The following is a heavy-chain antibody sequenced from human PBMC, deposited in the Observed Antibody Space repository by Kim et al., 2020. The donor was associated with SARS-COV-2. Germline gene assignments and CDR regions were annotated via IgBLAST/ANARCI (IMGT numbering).Heavy chain of an antibody. CDR1: GYTFTSYA. D-gene: IGHD3-10*01. J-gene: IGHJ4*02. CDR2: INTNTGNP. CDR3: ARGRVMDYYGSGSDEYYFDY. V-gene: IGHV7-4-1*02. Sequence: ASVKVSCKASGYTFTSYAMNWVRQAPGQGLEWMGWINTNTGNPTYAQGFTGRFVFSLDTSVSTAYLQISSLKAEDTAVYYCARGRVMDYYGSGSDEYYFDYWGQGTLVTVSS.